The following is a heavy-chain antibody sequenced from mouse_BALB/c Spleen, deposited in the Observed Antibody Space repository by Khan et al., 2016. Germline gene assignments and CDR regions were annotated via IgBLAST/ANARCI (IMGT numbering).Heavy chain of an antibody. CDR1: GYTFSSFW. J-gene: IGHJ4*01. CDR2: ILPGSGST. Sequence: VQLQESGAELMKPGASVKISCKATGYTFSSFWIEWVKLRPGHGLEWIGEILPGSGSTKYNEDFEGKATITADTSSNTAYMQLSSLTYEDSAVYYWARWGNYAMYFWGQGTSVTVSS. CDR3: ARWGNYAMYF. V-gene: IGHV1-9*01. D-gene: IGHD2-1*01.